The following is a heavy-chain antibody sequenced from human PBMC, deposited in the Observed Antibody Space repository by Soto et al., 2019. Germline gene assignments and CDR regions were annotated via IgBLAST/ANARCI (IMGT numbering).Heavy chain of an antibody. CDR1: GFTFSNYY. CDR2: ISATGSTI. V-gene: IGHV3-11*01. CDR3: ASDRFCSGGTCSRYYYYYYGMDV. Sequence: GGSLRLSCSASGFTFSNYYMNWVRQAPGKGLEWVSCISATGSTIYYADSVRGRFTVSRDNAKNSLYLHMNSLRAEDTAVYYCASDRFCSGGTCSRYYYYYYGMDVWGQGTTVTVSS. D-gene: IGHD2-15*01. J-gene: IGHJ6*02.